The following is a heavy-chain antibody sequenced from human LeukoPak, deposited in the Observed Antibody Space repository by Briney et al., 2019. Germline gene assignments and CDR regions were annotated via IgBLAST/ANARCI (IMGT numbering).Heavy chain of an antibody. CDR1: GYSISSGYY. Sequence: SETLSLTCTVSGYSISSGYYWGWIRQPPGKGLEWIGSIYHSGSTYYNPSLKSRVAISVDTSKNQFSLKLSSVTAADTAVYYCARVFWSGYSYFDYWGQGTLVTVSS. D-gene: IGHD3-3*01. V-gene: IGHV4-38-2*02. J-gene: IGHJ4*02. CDR2: IYHSGST. CDR3: ARVFWSGYSYFDY.